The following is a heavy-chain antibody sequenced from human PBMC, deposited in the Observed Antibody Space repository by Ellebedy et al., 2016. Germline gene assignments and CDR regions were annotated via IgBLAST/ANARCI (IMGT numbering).Heavy chain of an antibody. Sequence: SETLSLTCTVSGGSISSYYWSWIRQPPGKGLEWIGYIYYSGSTNYNPSLKSRVTISVDTSKNQFSLKLSSVTAADTAVYYCARVQAGVYYYYGMDVWGQGTTVTVSS. J-gene: IGHJ6*02. CDR3: ARVQAGVYYYYGMDV. V-gene: IGHV4-59*01. CDR1: GGSISSYY. D-gene: IGHD2-8*01. CDR2: IYYSGST.